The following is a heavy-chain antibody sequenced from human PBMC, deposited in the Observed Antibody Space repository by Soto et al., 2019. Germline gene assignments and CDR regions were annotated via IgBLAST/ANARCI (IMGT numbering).Heavy chain of an antibody. CDR3: AKSPRIAAAAPTTKEYYYYYYMDG. J-gene: IGHJ6*03. CDR1: GFTFSSYG. Sequence: GALRLSCAASGFTFSSYGMHWARQAPGKGLEWVAVISYDGSNKYYADSVKGRFTISRDNSKNTLYLQMNSLRAEDTAVYYCAKSPRIAAAAPTTKEYYYYYYMDGWGKGTTVTVSS. CDR2: ISYDGSNK. D-gene: IGHD6-13*01. V-gene: IGHV3-30*18.